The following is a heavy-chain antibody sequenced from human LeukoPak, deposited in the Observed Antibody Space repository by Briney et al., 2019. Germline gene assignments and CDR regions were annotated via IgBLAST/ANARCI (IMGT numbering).Heavy chain of an antibody. CDR1: GGTFSNYA. CDR2: IIPIFGTA. Sequence: ASVKVSCKASGGTFSNYAISWVRQAPGQGLEWMGGIIPIFGTANYAQKFQGRVTITADKSTSTAYMELSSLRSEDTAVYYCAATYEARRDFDYWGQGTLVTVSS. V-gene: IGHV1-69*06. CDR3: AATYEARRDFDY. D-gene: IGHD5-12*01. J-gene: IGHJ4*02.